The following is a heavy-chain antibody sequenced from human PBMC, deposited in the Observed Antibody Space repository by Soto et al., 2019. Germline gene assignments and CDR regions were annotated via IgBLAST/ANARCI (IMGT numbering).Heavy chain of an antibody. CDR3: ARVAYGDYGVDV. J-gene: IGHJ6*02. CDR2: IIPTFGTP. CDR1: GDTFSRYA. Sequence: QVQLVQSGAEVKKPGSSVKVSCKASGDTFSRYAISWVRQAPGQGLEWMGGIIPTFGTPNYAQKFQGRVTSIADESTSTVYMEVSSLTSEDTAMYYCARVAYGDYGVDVWGQGTTLTVSS. V-gene: IGHV1-69*01. D-gene: IGHD4-17*01.